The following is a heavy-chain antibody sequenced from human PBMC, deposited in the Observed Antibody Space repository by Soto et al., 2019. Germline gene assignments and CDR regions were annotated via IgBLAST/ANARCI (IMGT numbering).Heavy chain of an antibody. J-gene: IGHJ4*02. CDR3: TKGYTTSCFAHFDY. Sequence: EVQLVESGGGLVQPGRSLRLSCAASSFTFGDYAMHWVRQTPGKGLEWVSCIIWDRGNIVYVDSVEGQFTISRDNAKNSLFLQRNSLRPEDTAFYYCTKGYTTSCFAHFDYWGQGALVTASS. CDR1: SFTFGDYA. D-gene: IGHD2-2*01. V-gene: IGHV3-9*01. CDR2: IIWDRGNI.